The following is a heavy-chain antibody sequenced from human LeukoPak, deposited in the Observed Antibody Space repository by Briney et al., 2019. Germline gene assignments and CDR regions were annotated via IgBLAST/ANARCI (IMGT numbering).Heavy chain of an antibody. CDR1: GGSISSYY. V-gene: IGHV4-59*01. CDR2: IYYSGST. Sequence: PSETLSLTCTVSGGSISSYYWSWIRQPPGKGLEWIGYIYYSGSTNYNPSLKSRVTISVDTSKNQFSLKLSSVTAADTAVYYCARSVLRYFDWLAYGMDVWGQGTTVTVSS. J-gene: IGHJ6*02. CDR3: ARSVLRYFDWLAYGMDV. D-gene: IGHD3-9*01.